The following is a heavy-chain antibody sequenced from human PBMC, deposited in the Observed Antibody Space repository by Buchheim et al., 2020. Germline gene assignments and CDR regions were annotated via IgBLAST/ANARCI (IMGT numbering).Heavy chain of an antibody. J-gene: IGHJ4*02. CDR1: GFTFSKAW. D-gene: IGHD4-17*01. Sequence: EVQLVESGGGLVKPGGSLRLSCAGSGFTFSKAWMNWVRQAPGKGLEWVGRIENKTDGGTTDYAAPVKDRFIISRDDSKNTLYLQMNSLKSEDTAVYYCTTGPVTKIRPNTRFDYWGQG. CDR3: TTGPVTKIRPNTRFDY. V-gene: IGHV3-15*07. CDR2: IENKTDGGTT.